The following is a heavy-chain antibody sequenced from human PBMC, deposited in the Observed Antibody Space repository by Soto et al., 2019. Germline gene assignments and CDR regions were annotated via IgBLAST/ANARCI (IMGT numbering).Heavy chain of an antibody. CDR1: GFTFSSYS. CDR2: ISSSSSYI. V-gene: IGHV3-21*01. J-gene: IGHJ6*03. Sequence: EVQLVESGGGLVKPGGSLRLSCAASGFTFSSYSMNWVRQAPGKGLEWVSSISSSSSYIDYADSVKGRFTISRDNAKNSLYLQMNSLRDEDTAVYYCARNYYYYYYMDVWGKGTPVTVSS. CDR3: ARNYYYYYYMDV.